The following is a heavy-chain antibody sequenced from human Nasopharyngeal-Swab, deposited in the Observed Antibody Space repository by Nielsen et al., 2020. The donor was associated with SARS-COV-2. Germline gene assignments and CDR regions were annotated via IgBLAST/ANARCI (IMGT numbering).Heavy chain of an antibody. CDR1: NGSINSYY. J-gene: IGHJ6*04. Sequence: SETLSLTCTASNGSINSYYWSWIRQPPGKGLEWIGYIYFSGSTNYNPSLKSRVTMSVDTSNNKFSLNLTSVTAADTAVYYCVRVALGSFPRGRGMDVWGKGTTVTVSS. CDR3: VRVALGSFPRGRGMDV. D-gene: IGHD3-10*01. V-gene: IGHV4-59*13. CDR2: IYFSGST.